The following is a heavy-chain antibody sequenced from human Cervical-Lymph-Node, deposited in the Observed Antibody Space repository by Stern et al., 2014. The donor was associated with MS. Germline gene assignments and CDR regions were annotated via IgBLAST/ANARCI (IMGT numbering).Heavy chain of an antibody. CDR1: GFTFKNFA. J-gene: IGHJ4*02. D-gene: IGHD3-3*01. Sequence: EVQLEESGGGLVQPGGSLRLSCVGSGFTFKNFAMTWVSQAPGKGLEWIAGSGSDGATHFADSVRGRFSLSRDNSKNTLYLQMDSLRAEDTAVYYCGKDLFYWSADSWGQGSLVTVSS. CDR2: SGSDGAT. CDR3: GKDLFYWSADS. V-gene: IGHV3-23*04.